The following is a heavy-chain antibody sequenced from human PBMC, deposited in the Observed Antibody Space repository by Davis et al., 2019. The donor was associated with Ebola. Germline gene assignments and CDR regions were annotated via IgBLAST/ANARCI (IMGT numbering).Heavy chain of an antibody. D-gene: IGHD3-10*01. Sequence: MPSETLSLTCTVSGGSISTDYWSWIRQPPGKGLEWIGYISSTGSTNFNPSLKSRVPISVDTSKNQVSLKLSSVTAADTAVYYCARLYYGSGSYYNWFDPWGQGTLVTVSS. CDR3: ARLYYGSGSYYNWFDP. J-gene: IGHJ5*02. CDR2: ISSTGST. CDR1: GGSISTDY. V-gene: IGHV4-59*08.